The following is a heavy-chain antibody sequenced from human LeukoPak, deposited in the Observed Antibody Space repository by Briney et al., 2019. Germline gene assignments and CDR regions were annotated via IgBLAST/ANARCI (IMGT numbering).Heavy chain of an antibody. D-gene: IGHD3-22*01. CDR3: ARGRNKYYYDSSGYYFY. J-gene: IGHJ4*02. CDR2: INHSGST. Sequence: SETLSLTCAVYGGSFSGYYWSWIRQPPGKGLEWIGEINHSGSTNYNPSLKSRVTISVDTSKNQFSLKLSSVTAADTAVYYCARGRNKYYYDSSGYYFYWGQGTLVTVSS. CDR1: GGSFSGYY. V-gene: IGHV4-34*01.